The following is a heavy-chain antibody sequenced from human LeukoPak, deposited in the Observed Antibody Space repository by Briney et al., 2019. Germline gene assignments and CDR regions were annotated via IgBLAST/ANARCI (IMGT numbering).Heavy chain of an antibody. CDR2: IYYSGST. CDR3: AKGTVVRLFDY. V-gene: IGHV4-30-4*08. Sequence: PSQTLSLTCIVSGGSISSGDYYRSWIRQPPGKGLEWIGYIYYSGSTYYNPSLKSRVTISVDTSKNQFSLKLSSVTAADTAVYYCAKGTVVRLFDYWGQGTLVTVSS. CDR1: GGSISSGDYY. J-gene: IGHJ4*02. D-gene: IGHD4-23*01.